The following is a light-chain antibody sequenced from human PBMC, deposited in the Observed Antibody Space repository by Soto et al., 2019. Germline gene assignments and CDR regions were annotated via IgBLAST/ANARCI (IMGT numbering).Light chain of an antibody. V-gene: IGKV3-20*01. CDR3: QHYGASSWT. CDR1: QSVSTNY. Sequence: VVTQSPGILSLSPGDRATLSCRTSQSVSTNYLAWYQQQKPGQAPRLLIYDATRRAPGVPDRFSGSGSGTDFTLAISGLEPEDFVMYYCQHYGASSWTFGQGTKVDIK. CDR2: DAT. J-gene: IGKJ1*01.